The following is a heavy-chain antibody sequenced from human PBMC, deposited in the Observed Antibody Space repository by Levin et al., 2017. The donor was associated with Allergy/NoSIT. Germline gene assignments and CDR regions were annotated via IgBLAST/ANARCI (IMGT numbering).Heavy chain of an antibody. D-gene: IGHD5-12*01. CDR2: INPNSGGT. CDR3: ATYSGYDWWYFDL. Sequence: ASVKVSCKASGYTFTGYYMHWVRQAPGQGLEWMGWINPNSGGTNYAQKFQGRVTMTRDTSISTAYMELSRLRSDDTAVYYCATYSGYDWWYFDLWGRGTLVTVSS. J-gene: IGHJ2*01. V-gene: IGHV1-2*02. CDR1: GYTFTGYY.